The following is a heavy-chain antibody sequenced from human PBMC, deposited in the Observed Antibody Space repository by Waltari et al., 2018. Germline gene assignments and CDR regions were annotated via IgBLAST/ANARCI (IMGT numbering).Heavy chain of an antibody. J-gene: IGHJ1*01. CDR2: ISYDGGNK. Sequence: QVQLVESGGGVVQPGRSLRLSCAASGFTFSSYAMHWVRQAPGKALGWVAVISYDGGNKYYADSVKGRFTIFRDNSKNTLYLQMNSLRAEDTAVYYCARDSPGGARVPGEHWGQGTLVTVSS. V-gene: IGHV3-30-3*01. D-gene: IGHD3-16*01. CDR1: GFTFSSYA. CDR3: ARDSPGGARVPGEH.